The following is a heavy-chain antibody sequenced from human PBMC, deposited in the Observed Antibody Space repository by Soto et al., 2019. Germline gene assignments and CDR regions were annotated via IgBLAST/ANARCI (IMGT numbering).Heavy chain of an antibody. Sequence: NPSETLSLTCAVYGGSFSGYYWSWIRQPPGKGLEWIGEINHSGSTNYNPSLKSRVTISVDTSKNQFSLKLSSVTAADTAVYYCARVRCITIFGVVMKGWFDPWGQGTLVTVSS. CDR2: INHSGST. CDR3: ARVRCITIFGVVMKGWFDP. D-gene: IGHD3-3*01. V-gene: IGHV4-34*01. J-gene: IGHJ5*02. CDR1: GGSFSGYY.